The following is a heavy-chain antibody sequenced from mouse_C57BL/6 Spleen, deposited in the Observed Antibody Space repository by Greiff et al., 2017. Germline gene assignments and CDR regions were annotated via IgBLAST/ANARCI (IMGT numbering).Heavy chain of an antibody. D-gene: IGHD4-1*01. CDR2: IYPGDGDT. J-gene: IGHJ2*01. CDR3: ARSLTYFDY. V-gene: IGHV1-80*01. CDR1: GYAFSSYW. Sequence: QVQLQQSGAELVKPGASVKISCKASGYAFSSYWMNWVQQRPGKGLEWIGQIYPGDGDTNYNGKFKGKATLTADKSSSTAYMQLSSLTSEDSAVYFCARSLTYFDYWGQGTTLTVSS.